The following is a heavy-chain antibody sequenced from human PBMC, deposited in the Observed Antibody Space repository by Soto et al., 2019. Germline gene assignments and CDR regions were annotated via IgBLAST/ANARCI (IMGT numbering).Heavy chain of an antibody. CDR3: ARMASAGTLNWFDP. Sequence: QVQLVQSGAEVKEPGASVRVSCKASGYTFINFDISWVRQAAGQGLEWLGWMNPGSGKTGYAIKFRGRVAMTRDASTGTSHRELSSLTSDDPAVYYCARMASAGTLNWFDPWGQGTLVTVSS. V-gene: IGHV1-8*02. D-gene: IGHD6-13*01. CDR2: MNPGSGKT. CDR1: GYTFINFD. J-gene: IGHJ5*02.